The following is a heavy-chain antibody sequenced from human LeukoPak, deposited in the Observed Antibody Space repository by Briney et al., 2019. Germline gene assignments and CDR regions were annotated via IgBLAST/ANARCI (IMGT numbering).Heavy chain of an antibody. V-gene: IGHV5-51*01. CDR3: ARRAYCGGDCYLDY. D-gene: IGHD2-21*02. Sequence: GESLKISCKGSGYSFCSYWIGWVRQMPGKGLEWMGMIYPGDSDTRYSPSFQGQVTISADESISTAYLQWSSLKASDTAMYYCARRAYCGGDCYLDYWGQGTLVTVSS. J-gene: IGHJ4*02. CDR2: IYPGDSDT. CDR1: GYSFCSYW.